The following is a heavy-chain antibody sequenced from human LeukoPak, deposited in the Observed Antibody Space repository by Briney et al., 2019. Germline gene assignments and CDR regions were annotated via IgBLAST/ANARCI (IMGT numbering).Heavy chain of an antibody. CDR2: VNTISGGT. CDR3: ARDITMIVVAQYPYGMDV. D-gene: IGHD3-22*01. CDR1: GYMFTGYY. V-gene: IGHV1-2*02. J-gene: IGHJ6*02. Sequence: ASVKVSCKASGYMFTGYYIHWVRQAPGQGLEWMGWVNTISGGTNYAQKFQGRVNMTRDTSIRTAYMELSRLRSDDMAFYYCARDITMIVVAQYPYGMDVWGQGTAVTVSS.